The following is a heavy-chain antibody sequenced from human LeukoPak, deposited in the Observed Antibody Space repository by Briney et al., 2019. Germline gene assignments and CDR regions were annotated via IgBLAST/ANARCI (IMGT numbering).Heavy chain of an antibody. CDR1: GYTFTSYD. CDR3: ARGVGELGPGYNWFDP. D-gene: IGHD3-10*01. V-gene: IGHV1-8*01. Sequence: GASVKVSCKASGYTFTSYDMNWVRQATGQGLEWMGWMNPNSGNTGYAQKFQGRVTMTRNTSISTAYMELSSLRSEDTAVYYCARGVGELGPGYNWFDPWGQGTLVTVSS. J-gene: IGHJ5*02. CDR2: MNPNSGNT.